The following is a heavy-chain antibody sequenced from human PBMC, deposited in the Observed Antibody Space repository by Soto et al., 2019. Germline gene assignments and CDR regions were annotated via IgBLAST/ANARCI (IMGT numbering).Heavy chain of an antibody. D-gene: IGHD4-4*01. CDR1: GGSISQYY. CDR2: IYSGGST. J-gene: IGHJ4*02. V-gene: IGHV4-4*07. CDR3: ARGPGGFDDFSLDY. Sequence: QVQLQESGPGLVKPSETLSLSCGVSGGSISQYYWSWIRQPAGKGLEWIGRIYSGGSTHYNPSLDSRVTISVDTSKNKFSLKLSSVTAAATSVYYCARGPGGFDDFSLDYWGQGTLVTVS.